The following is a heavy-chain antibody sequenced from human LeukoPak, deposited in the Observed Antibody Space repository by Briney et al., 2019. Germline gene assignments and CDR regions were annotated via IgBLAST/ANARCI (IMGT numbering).Heavy chain of an antibody. Sequence: QPGGSLRLSCAASGFTFSSYAMSWVRQAPGKGLEWVSAISGSGGSTYYADSVKGRFTISRDNSKNTLYLQMNSLRAEDTAVYYCAKVSRAYSSGSLDYWGQGTLVTVSS. CDR3: AKVSRAYSSGSLDY. V-gene: IGHV3-23*01. CDR1: GFTFSSYA. CDR2: ISGSGGST. D-gene: IGHD6-19*01. J-gene: IGHJ4*02.